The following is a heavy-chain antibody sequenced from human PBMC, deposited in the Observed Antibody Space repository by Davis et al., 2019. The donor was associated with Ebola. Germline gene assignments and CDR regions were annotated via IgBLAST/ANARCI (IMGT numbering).Heavy chain of an antibody. Sequence: GESLKISCKGSGYSFTSYWIGWVRQMPGKGLEWMGIIYPGDSDTRYSPSFQGQVTISADESISTAYLQWSSLKASDTAIYYCARQNCSGGSCYSENYWYFDLWGRGTLVTVSS. CDR2: IYPGDSDT. CDR3: ARQNCSGGSCYSENYWYFDL. D-gene: IGHD2-15*01. V-gene: IGHV5-51*01. J-gene: IGHJ2*01. CDR1: GYSFTSYW.